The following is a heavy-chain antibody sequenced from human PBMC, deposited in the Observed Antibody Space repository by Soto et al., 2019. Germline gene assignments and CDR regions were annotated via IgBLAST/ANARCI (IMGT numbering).Heavy chain of an antibody. Sequence: PSETLSLTCTVSGGSVSSGSYYWGWIRQPPGKGLEWIGYIYYSGSTNYNPSLKSRVTISVDTSKNQFSLKLSSVTAAETAVYYCARSSPLTGTLHYWGQGTLVTVSS. D-gene: IGHD1-7*01. CDR3: ARSSPLTGTLHY. CDR1: GGSVSSGSYY. J-gene: IGHJ4*02. CDR2: IYYSGST. V-gene: IGHV4-61*01.